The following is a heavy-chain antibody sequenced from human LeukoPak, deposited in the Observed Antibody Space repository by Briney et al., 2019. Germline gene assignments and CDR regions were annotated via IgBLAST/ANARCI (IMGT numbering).Heavy chain of an antibody. D-gene: IGHD3-10*01. CDR2: INPNSGGT. V-gene: IGHV1-2*02. J-gene: IGHJ3*02. Sequence: ASVKISRKGSGYTLTAYYMHWVRHAPRQGLERVGWINPNSGGTNYAQKFQGRVTMTRDTSISTAYMELSRLRSDDTAVYYCARFGELDAFDIWGQGTMVTVSS. CDR3: ARFGELDAFDI. CDR1: GYTLTAYY.